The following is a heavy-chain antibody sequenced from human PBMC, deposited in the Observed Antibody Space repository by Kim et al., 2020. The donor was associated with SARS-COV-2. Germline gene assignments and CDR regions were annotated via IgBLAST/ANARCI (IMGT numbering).Heavy chain of an antibody. J-gene: IGHJ6*02. CDR2: GST. CDR3: ANSRGVVDV. D-gene: IGHD3-10*01. Sequence: GSTTYAESGKGRFTTARDKSKNTLYLQMNRLRAEDTAVYYCANSRGVVDVWGQGTTVTVSS. V-gene: IGHV3-23*01.